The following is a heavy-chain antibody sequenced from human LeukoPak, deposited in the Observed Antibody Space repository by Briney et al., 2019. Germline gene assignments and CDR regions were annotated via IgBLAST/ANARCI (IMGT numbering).Heavy chain of an antibody. J-gene: IGHJ6*02. Sequence: GGSLTLSCAASGFTLSSYEMNWVRQAPRKGRAWVSYISRSGSTIYYADSVKGRFTISRENAKNSLYLQMNALRAEDTAVYYCARERYCSSQSCYDGMVVWGQGTKVTVSS. CDR3: ARERYCSSQSCYDGMVV. D-gene: IGHD2-2*01. V-gene: IGHV3-48*03. CDR1: GFTLSSYE. CDR2: ISRSGSTI.